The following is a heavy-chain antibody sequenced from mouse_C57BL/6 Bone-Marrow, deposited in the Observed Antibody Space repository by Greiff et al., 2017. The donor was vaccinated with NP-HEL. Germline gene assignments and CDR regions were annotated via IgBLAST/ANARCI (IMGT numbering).Heavy chain of an antibody. CDR2: IDPSDSYT. J-gene: IGHJ2*01. CDR3: ARAARDY. Sequence: QVQLQQPGAELVKPGASVKLSCKASGYTFTSYWMQWVKQRPGQGLEWIGEIDPSDSYTNYNQKFKGKATLTVDTSSSTASMQLSSLTSEDSAVYCCARAARDYWGQGTTLTVSS. D-gene: IGHD3-1*01. CDR1: GYTFTSYW. V-gene: IGHV1-50*01.